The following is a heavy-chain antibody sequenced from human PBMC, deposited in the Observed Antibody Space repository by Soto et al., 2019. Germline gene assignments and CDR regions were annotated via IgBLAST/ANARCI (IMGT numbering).Heavy chain of an antibody. CDR3: AKSDSTIDAVRGVIKKGFDY. V-gene: IGHV3-23*01. J-gene: IGHJ4*02. Sequence: PGGSLRLSCAASGFTFSSYAMSWVRQAPGKGLEWVSAISGSGGSTYYADSVKGRFTISRDNSKNTLYLQMNSLRAEDTAVYYCAKSDSTIDAVRGVIKKGFDYWGQGTLVTVSS. D-gene: IGHD3-10*01. CDR2: ISGSGGST. CDR1: GFTFSSYA.